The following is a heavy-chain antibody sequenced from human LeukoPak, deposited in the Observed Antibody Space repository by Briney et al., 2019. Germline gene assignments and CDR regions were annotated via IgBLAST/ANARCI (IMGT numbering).Heavy chain of an antibody. CDR2: ISGSGGST. CDR3: ARGSGYFLDFDY. CDR1: GFTFSSYA. J-gene: IGHJ4*02. V-gene: IGHV3-23*01. Sequence: GGSLRLSCAASGFTFSSYAMSWVRQAPGKGLEWVSAISGSGGSTYYADSVKGRFTISRDSSKNTLYLQMNSLRAEDTAVYYCARGSGYFLDFDYWAREPWSPSPQ. D-gene: IGHD3-22*01.